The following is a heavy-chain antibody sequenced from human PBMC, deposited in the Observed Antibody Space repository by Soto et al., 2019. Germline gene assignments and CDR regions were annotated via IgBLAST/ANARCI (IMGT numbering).Heavy chain of an antibody. D-gene: IGHD2-2*01. Sequence: ASVKVSCKASGGTFSSYAISWVRQAPGQGLEWMGGIIPIFGTANYAQKFQGRVTITADESTSTAYMELSSLRSEDTAVYYCACWDIVVVPAAEGYCYYYGMDDWGQGTTVTVSS. V-gene: IGHV1-69*13. CDR3: ACWDIVVVPAAEGYCYYYGMDD. CDR1: GGTFSSYA. J-gene: IGHJ6*02. CDR2: IIPIFGTA.